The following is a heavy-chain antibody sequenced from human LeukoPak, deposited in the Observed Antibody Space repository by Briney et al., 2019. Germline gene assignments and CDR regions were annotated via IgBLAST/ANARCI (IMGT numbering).Heavy chain of an antibody. V-gene: IGHV3-23*01. D-gene: IGHD3-22*01. CDR2: IGGSTDYT. J-gene: IGHJ4*02. CDR1: GFTFSSYS. CDR3: AKDSDYYDSSGYYYS. Sequence: PGGSLRLSCAASGFTFSSYSLGWVRQAPGKGLEWVSSIGGSTDYTYYADSVKGRFTISRDNSKNTLYLQMNSLRAGDTAVYYCAKDSDYYDSSGYYYSWGQGTLVTVSS.